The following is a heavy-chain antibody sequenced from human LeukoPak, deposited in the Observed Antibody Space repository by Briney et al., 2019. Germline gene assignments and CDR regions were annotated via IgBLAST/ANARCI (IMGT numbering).Heavy chain of an antibody. V-gene: IGHV4-34*01. J-gene: IGHJ4*02. CDR1: GGSFSGYY. Sequence: PSETLSLTCAVYGGSFSGYYWSWIRQPPGKGLEWIGEINHSGSTNYNPSLKSRVTISVDTSKNQSSLKLSSVTAADTAVYYCYSSSWYGGFDYWGQGTLVTVSS. D-gene: IGHD6-13*01. CDR2: INHSGST. CDR3: YSSSWYGGFDY.